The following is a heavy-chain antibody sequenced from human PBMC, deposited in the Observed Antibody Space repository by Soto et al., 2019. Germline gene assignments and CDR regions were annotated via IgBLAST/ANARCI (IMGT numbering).Heavy chain of an antibody. J-gene: IGHJ4*02. D-gene: IGHD3-22*01. CDR2: IIPIFGTA. V-gene: IGHV1-69*12. CDR1: GGTFSSYA. Sequence: QVQLVQSGAEVKKPGSSVKVSCKASGGTFSSYAISWVRQAPGQGLEWMGGIIPIFGTANYAQKFQGRVTITADESTSKAYMELSSLRSEDTAVYYCARAPSLGSYDSSAPGGNFDYWGQGTLVTVSS. CDR3: ARAPSLGSYDSSAPGGNFDY.